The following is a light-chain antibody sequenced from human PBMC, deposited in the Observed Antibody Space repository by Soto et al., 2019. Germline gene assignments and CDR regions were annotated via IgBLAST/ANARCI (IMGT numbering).Light chain of an antibody. J-gene: IGKJ1*01. CDR1: QSVSNW. V-gene: IGKV1-5*03. Sequence: DIQMTQSPSALSASVGDRVTITCRASQSVSNWLAWYRQKPGEAPKLLIYEGSTLERGVPSRFSGSGSGTXXXLXISXLQPDDFATFYCQQYDTYSRTFGQGTKVEVK. CDR3: QQYDTYSRT. CDR2: EGS.